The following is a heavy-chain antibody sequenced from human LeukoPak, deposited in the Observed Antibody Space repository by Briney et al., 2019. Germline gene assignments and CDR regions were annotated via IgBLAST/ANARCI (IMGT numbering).Heavy chain of an antibody. CDR2: IYYSGST. CDR3: ARDENGYVWGSFRA. CDR1: SESFSGYF. V-gene: IGHV4-34*01. J-gene: IGHJ5*02. D-gene: IGHD3-16*02. Sequence: QASETMSLTCAIYSESFSGYFWSWIRQPPGKGLEWIGNIYYSGSTYYNPSLESRVTMSLDTSKNQFSLKLSSVTAADTAVYYCARDENGYVWGSFRAWGQGTLVTVSS.